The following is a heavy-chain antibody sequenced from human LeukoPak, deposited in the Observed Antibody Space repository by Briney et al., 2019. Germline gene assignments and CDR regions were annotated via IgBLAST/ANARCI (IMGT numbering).Heavy chain of an antibody. V-gene: IGHV1-2*02. Sequence: ASVKVSCKASGYTFTSYYMHWVRQAPGQGLEWMGWTNPNSGGTNYAQKFQGRVTMTRDTSISTAYMELRSLRSDDTAVYYCARGICSSTSCYSFDYWGQGTLVTVSS. CDR2: TNPNSGGT. D-gene: IGHD2-2*01. CDR1: GYTFTSYY. J-gene: IGHJ4*02. CDR3: ARGICSSTSCYSFDY.